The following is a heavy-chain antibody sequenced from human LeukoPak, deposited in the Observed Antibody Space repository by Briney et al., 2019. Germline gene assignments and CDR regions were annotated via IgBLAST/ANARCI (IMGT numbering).Heavy chain of an antibody. CDR2: IYPGDSDT. D-gene: IGHD3-10*01. CDR3: ARYGGWFGESYGGFDF. V-gene: IGHV5-51*01. CDR1: GYSFTSYW. Sequence: GESLKSSCKGSGYSFTSYWIGWLRQMPGKGLEWMGIIYPGDSDTRYSPSFQGQVTISADKSISTAYLQWSSLKASDTAMYYCARYGGWFGESYGGFDFWGQGTLVTVSS. J-gene: IGHJ4*02.